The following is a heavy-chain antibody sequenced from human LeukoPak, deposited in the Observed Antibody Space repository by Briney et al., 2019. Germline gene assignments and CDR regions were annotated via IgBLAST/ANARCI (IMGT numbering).Heavy chain of an antibody. Sequence: GGSLRLSCAASGFTFSSYRMHWVRQAPGKGLVWVSRITYDGSSTIYADSVKGRFTVSRDNDKNTLYLQMNSLRGEDAAVYYCARDLRGNYNMIFAGQQNWFDPWGQGTLVSVSS. V-gene: IGHV3-74*01. J-gene: IGHJ5*02. D-gene: IGHD3/OR15-3a*01. CDR1: GFTFSSYR. CDR2: ITYDGSST. CDR3: ARDLRGNYNMIFAGQQNWFDP.